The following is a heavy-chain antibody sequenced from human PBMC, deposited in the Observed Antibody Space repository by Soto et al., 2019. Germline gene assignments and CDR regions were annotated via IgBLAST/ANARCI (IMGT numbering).Heavy chain of an antibody. V-gene: IGHV3-23*01. CDR3: ATVSSGWYRSPNWLDP. CDR1: ELTFTTYA. Sequence: GGSLRLSCAASELTFTTYAMSGVRQAPGKGLEWVSSISANSRNIYYADSVKGRLTISRDNSKNTLYLQMNSLRAEDTAVYYCATVSSGWYRSPNWLDPWGQGTLVTVSS. J-gene: IGHJ5*02. D-gene: IGHD6-19*01. CDR2: ISANSRNI.